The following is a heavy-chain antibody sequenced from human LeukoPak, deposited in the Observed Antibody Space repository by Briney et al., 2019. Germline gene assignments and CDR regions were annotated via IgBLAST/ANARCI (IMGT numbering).Heavy chain of an antibody. CDR2: INPNSGGT. CDR1: GYTFTSYY. D-gene: IGHD3-22*01. CDR3: ARDSSYGVVVVITPHY. Sequence: ASVKVSCKASGYTFTSYYMHWVRQAPGQGLEWMGWINPNSGGTNYAQKFQGRVTMTRDTSISTAYMELSRLRSDDTAVYYCARDSSYGVVVVITPHYWGQGTLVTVSS. J-gene: IGHJ4*02. V-gene: IGHV1-2*02.